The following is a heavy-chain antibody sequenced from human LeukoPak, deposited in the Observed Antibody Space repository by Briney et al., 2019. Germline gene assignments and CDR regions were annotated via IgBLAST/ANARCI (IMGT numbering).Heavy chain of an antibody. V-gene: IGHV3-21*01. CDR1: GFNFNNYN. CDR3: ARDPYSGSYWADYYYYMDV. J-gene: IGHJ6*03. D-gene: IGHD1-26*01. CDR2: ITSGSGHI. Sequence: GGSLRLSCAASGFNFNNYNMNWVRQTPGQGLEWVSSITSGSGHIYYADSVKGRFTISRDNAKSSLYLQMNSLRTEDTAVYYCARDPYSGSYWADYYYYMDVWGKGTTVTIPS.